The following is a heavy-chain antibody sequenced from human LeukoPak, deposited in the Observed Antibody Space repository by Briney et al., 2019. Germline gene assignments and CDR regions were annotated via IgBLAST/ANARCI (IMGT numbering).Heavy chain of an antibody. J-gene: IGHJ4*02. CDR1: GYTFTSYD. CDR2: VNPNSGNT. Sequence: ASVKVSCKASGYTFTSYDINWVRQATGQGLEWMGWVNPNSGNTGYAQRFQGRVTLTRNTSISTAYMELSSVRSEDTAVYYCAIAYSSGLIDYWGQGTLVTVSS. D-gene: IGHD6-19*01. V-gene: IGHV1-8*01. CDR3: AIAYSSGLIDY.